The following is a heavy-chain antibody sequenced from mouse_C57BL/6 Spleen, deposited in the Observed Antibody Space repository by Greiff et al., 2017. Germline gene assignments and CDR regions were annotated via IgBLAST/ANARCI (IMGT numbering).Heavy chain of an antibody. V-gene: IGHV1-39*01. D-gene: IGHD2-4*01. J-gene: IGHJ1*03. CDR2: INPNYGTT. CDR1: GYSFTDYN. Sequence: EVKLMESGPELVKPGASVKISCKASGYSFTDYNMNWVKQSNGKSLEWIGVINPNYGTTSYNQKFKGKATLTVDQSSSTAYLQLNSLTSEDSAVYYCARSRDYNWYFDVWGTGTTVTVSS. CDR3: ARSRDYNWYFDV.